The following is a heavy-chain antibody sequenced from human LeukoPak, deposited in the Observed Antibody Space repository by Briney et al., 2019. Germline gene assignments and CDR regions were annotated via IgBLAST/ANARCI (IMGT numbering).Heavy chain of an antibody. CDR2: INHSGST. Sequence: PSEILSLTCAVYGGSFSGYYWSWIRQPPGKGLEWIGEINHSGSTNYNPSIKSRGTISVDTSKNQFSLKLSSVTAADTAVYYCARGLAGANPRRVYYYGMDVWGQGTTVTVSS. CDR3: ARGLAGANPRRVYYYGMDV. D-gene: IGHD4/OR15-4a*01. CDR1: GGSFSGYY. J-gene: IGHJ6*02. V-gene: IGHV4-34*01.